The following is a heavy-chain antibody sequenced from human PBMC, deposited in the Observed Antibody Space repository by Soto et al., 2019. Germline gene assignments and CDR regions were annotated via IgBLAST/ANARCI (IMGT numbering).Heavy chain of an antibody. CDR2: IIPILGIA. V-gene: IGHV1-69*04. Sequence: SVKVSCKASGGTFSSYTISWVRQAPGQGLEWMGRIIPILGIANYAQKFQGRVTITADKSTSTAYMELSSLRSEDTAVYYCARDYDSSTNWFDPWGQGTLVTVSS. CDR1: GGTFSSYT. D-gene: IGHD3-22*01. CDR3: ARDYDSSTNWFDP. J-gene: IGHJ5*02.